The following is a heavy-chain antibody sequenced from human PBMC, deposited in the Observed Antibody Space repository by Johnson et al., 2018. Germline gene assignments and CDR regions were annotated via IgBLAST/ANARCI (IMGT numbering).Heavy chain of an antibody. J-gene: IGHJ1*01. CDR2: ITGNADTT. CDR3: AKSQGGIAVLLATYCQR. CDR1: GFTFSSFA. Sequence: VQLVQSGGDLVQPGGSLRLSCAASGFTFSSFAMSWVRQAPGRGLEWVSSITGNADTTFYADSVKGRFTISRENSKNTRYLKLNRLRAEDTAVFYCAKSQGGIAVLLATYCQRWGQGTLVTVSS. V-gene: IGHV3-23*04. D-gene: IGHD6-19*01.